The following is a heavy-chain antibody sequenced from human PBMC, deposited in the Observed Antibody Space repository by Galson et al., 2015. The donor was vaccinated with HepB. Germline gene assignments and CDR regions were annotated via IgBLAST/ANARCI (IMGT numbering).Heavy chain of an antibody. CDR1: GGSISSSSYY. Sequence: ETLSLTCTVSGGSISSSSYYWGWIRQPPGKGLEWIGSIYYSGSTYYNPSLKSRVTISVDTSKNQFSLKLSSVTAADTAVYYCARDLLLARSRTVTFDYWGQGTLVTVSS. V-gene: IGHV4-39*07. J-gene: IGHJ4*02. CDR2: IYYSGST. D-gene: IGHD4-17*01. CDR3: ARDLLLARSRTVTFDY.